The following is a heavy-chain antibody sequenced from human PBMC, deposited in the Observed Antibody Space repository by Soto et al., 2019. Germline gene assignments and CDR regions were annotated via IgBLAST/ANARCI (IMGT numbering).Heavy chain of an antibody. CDR3: ARALSMAQYYYFMDV. CDR2: ISPYNGDT. V-gene: IGHV1-18*01. J-gene: IGHJ6*03. CDR1: GYTFTTYG. D-gene: IGHD2-8*01. Sequence: QVQLVQSGPEVKKPGASVKVSCKTSGYTFTTYGISWVRQAPGQELEWMGWISPYNGDTHYSQKFQGRVTMTTDTSTTTAFMELMTLRSDDRAIYFCARALSMAQYYYFMDVWGKGTTVAVSS.